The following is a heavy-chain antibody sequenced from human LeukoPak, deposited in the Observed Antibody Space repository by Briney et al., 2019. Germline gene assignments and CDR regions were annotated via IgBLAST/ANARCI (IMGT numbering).Heavy chain of an antibody. V-gene: IGHV3-74*01. CDR2: INGDGSST. J-gene: IGHJ4*02. CDR1: GFTFSSSW. D-gene: IGHD6-19*01. Sequence: GGSLRLSCAASGFTFSSSWMHWVRQAPGKGLVWVSRINGDGSSTSYADSVKGRFAISRDNAKNSLYLQMNSLRAEDTAVYYCARDNLSSGWFDYWGQGTLVTVSS. CDR3: ARDNLSSGWFDY.